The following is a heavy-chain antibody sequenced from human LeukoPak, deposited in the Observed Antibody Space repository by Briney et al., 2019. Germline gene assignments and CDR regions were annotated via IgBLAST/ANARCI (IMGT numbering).Heavy chain of an antibody. CDR1: GFSLSTSGMC. J-gene: IGHJ6*03. Sequence: SGPALVKPTQTLTLTCTFSGFSLSTSGMCVSWIRQPPGKALEWLARIDWDDDKYYSTSLKTRLTISKDTSKNQVVLTMTNMDPVDTATYYCARTRYVSSIAARSYYYYYYMDVWGKGTTVTVSS. CDR2: IDWDDDK. CDR3: ARTRYVSSIAARSYYYYYYMDV. D-gene: IGHD6-6*01. V-gene: IGHV2-70*11.